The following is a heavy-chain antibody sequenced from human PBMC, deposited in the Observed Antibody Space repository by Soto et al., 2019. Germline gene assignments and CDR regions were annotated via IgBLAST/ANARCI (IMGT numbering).Heavy chain of an antibody. CDR2: IYYSGST. CDR1: GGSISSYY. Sequence: SSETLSLTCTVSGGSISSYYWSWIRQPPGKGLEWIGYIYYSGSTNYNPSLKSRVTISVDTSKNQFSLKLSSVTAADTAVYYCARPEGFNNWFDPWGQGTLVTVSS. J-gene: IGHJ5*02. V-gene: IGHV4-59*08. CDR3: ARPEGFNNWFDP.